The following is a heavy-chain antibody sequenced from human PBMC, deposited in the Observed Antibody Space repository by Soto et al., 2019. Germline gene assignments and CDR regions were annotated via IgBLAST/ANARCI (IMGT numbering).Heavy chain of an antibody. J-gene: IGHJ6*02. CDR2: INPKSGGT. D-gene: IGHD2-8*01. V-gene: IGHV1-2*04. CDR3: ARGDSTDCSNGVCSFFYNHDMDV. CDR1: GYSFTDSH. Sequence: ASVKVSCKASGYSFTDSHIHWVRQAPGQGLEWLGRINPKSGGTSTAQKFQGWVTMTTDTSISTASMDLTRLTSDDTAIYYCARGDSTDCSNGVCSFFYNHDMDVWGQGTTVTVSS.